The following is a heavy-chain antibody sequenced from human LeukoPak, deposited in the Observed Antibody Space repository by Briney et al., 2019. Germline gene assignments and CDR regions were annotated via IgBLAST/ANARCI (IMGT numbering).Heavy chain of an antibody. CDR3: ARVPGYCGGDCYFDY. V-gene: IGHV3-7*01. CDR2: IKQDGSEK. Sequence: GGSLRLSCAASGFTFSSYWMGWVRQAPGKGLEWVANIKQDGSEKYYVDSVKGRFTISRDNAKNSLYLQMNSLRAEDTAVYYCARVPGYCGGDCYFDYWGQGTLVTVSS. D-gene: IGHD2-21*02. CDR1: GFTFSSYW. J-gene: IGHJ4*02.